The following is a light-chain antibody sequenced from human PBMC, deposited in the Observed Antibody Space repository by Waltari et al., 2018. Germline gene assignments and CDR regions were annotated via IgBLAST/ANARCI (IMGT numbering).Light chain of an antibody. Sequence: DIVLTQSPCTLPFSPADRGTLSSRASQSVSRFLAWYQQIPGQPPRLLISGASTRATGIPDRFSGSGYATDVSLTISRLEPEDFAVYYCQKYVRLPATFGQGTKVEIK. CDR3: QKYVRLPAT. CDR2: GAS. V-gene: IGKV3-20*01. CDR1: QSVSRF. J-gene: IGKJ1*01.